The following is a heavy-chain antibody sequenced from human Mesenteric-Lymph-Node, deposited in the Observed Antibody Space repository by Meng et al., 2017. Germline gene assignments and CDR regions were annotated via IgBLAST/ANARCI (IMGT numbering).Heavy chain of an antibody. Sequence: GGSLRLSCAASGFTFSSYWMSWVRQAPGKGLEWVANIKQDGSEKYYVDSVKGRFTISRDNAKNSLYLQMNSLRAEDTAVYYCARDRGIRRTGSSWIRGEDDYYYYGMDVWGQGTTVTVSS. CDR2: IKQDGSEK. CDR3: ARDRGIRRTGSSWIRGEDDYYYYGMDV. D-gene: IGHD6-13*01. CDR1: GFTFSSYW. V-gene: IGHV3-7*01. J-gene: IGHJ6*02.